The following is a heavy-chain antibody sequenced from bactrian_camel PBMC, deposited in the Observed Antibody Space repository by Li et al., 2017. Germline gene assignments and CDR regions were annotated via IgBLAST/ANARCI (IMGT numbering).Heavy chain of an antibody. CDR3: AARRSGCPPPWRSQGTT. J-gene: IGHJ6*01. CDR2: IDSDGRA. D-gene: IGHD2*01. V-gene: IGHV3S53*01. CDR1: LYIYSSYC. Sequence: GGSLRLSCEISLYIYSSYCMAWFRQDPGKEREGIVNIDSDGRADYAESVKGRFTISRDVNTVYLQMNSLKPEDTAMYYCAARRSGCPPPWRSQGTTWGQGTQVTVS.